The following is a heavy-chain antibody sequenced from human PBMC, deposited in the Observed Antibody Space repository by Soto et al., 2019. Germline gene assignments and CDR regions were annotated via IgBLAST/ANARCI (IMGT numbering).Heavy chain of an antibody. Sequence: GGSLRLSCAASGFTFSIHGMHWVRQTPGKGREWVAVISNDGNKKYYVESVEGRFSISRDNSKTIVYLQMNNVRIEDTAKYYCAKDKVPSYDFWSGQRWFDPWGQGAQVTVSS. CDR2: ISNDGNKK. V-gene: IGHV3-30*18. D-gene: IGHD3-3*01. J-gene: IGHJ5*02. CDR1: GFTFSIHG. CDR3: AKDKVPSYDFWSGQRWFDP.